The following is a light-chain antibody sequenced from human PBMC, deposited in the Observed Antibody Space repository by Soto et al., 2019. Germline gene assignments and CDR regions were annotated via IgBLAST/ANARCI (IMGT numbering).Light chain of an antibody. CDR1: QNINTY. CDR2: GAS. CDR3: QESYITQYT. J-gene: IGKJ2*01. Sequence: DVQLTQSPSSLSASVGDRVTITCRASQNINTYLNWYQHKPGKAPNLLIYGASTVHSGFPLRFSGSGSGTDFTLTISSLESEDFATYYCQESYITQYTFGQGTQLGI. V-gene: IGKV1-39*01.